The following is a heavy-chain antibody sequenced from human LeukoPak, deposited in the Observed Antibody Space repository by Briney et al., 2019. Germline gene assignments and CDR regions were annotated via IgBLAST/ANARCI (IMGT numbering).Heavy chain of an antibody. J-gene: IGHJ4*02. CDR2: INHSGST. V-gene: IGHV4-34*01. Sequence: SETLSLTCAVYGGSFSGYYWSWIRQPPGKGLEWIGEINHSGSTNYNPSLKSRVTISVDTSKNQFSLKLSSVTAADTAVYHCARGLRTTKIDYWGQGTLVTVSS. D-gene: IGHD1-1*01. CDR1: GGSFSGYY. CDR3: ARGLRTTKIDY.